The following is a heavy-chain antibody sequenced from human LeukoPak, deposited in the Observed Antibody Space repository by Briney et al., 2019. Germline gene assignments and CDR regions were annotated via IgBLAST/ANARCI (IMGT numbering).Heavy chain of an antibody. CDR2: IGPDGGGM. CDR3: AKNLYCGGGSCYPSALGMDV. D-gene: IGHD2-15*01. CDR1: GFSLTTYP. J-gene: IGHJ6*02. V-gene: IGHV3-23*01. Sequence: GGSLRLSCSASGFSLTTYPMAWVRQAAGKGLEWVSVIGPDGGGMQYVDSVKGRFTISRDTSKNTLYLQMNSLRAEDTAVYYCAKNLYCGGGSCYPSALGMDVWGQGTTVTVSS.